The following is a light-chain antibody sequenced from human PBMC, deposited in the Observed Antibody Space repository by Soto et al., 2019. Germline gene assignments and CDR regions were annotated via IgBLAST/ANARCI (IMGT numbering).Light chain of an antibody. J-gene: IGLJ2*01. CDR2: VNSDGSH. V-gene: IGLV4-69*01. Sequence: QSVLTQSPSASASLGASVKLTCTLSSRHIRYAIAWHQQQPEKGPRYLMKVNSDGSHNKGDGIPDRFSGSSSGAERYLTISSLQSEDEADYYCQTWGAGIRVFGGGTKLTVL. CDR3: QTWGAGIRV. CDR1: SRHIRYA.